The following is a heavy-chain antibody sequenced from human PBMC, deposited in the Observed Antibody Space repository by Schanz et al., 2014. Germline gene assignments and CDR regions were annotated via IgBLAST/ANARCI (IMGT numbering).Heavy chain of an antibody. CDR1: GLNFDYYG. Sequence: EVQLVESGGGLVQPGGSLKLSCATSGLNFDYYGMNWVRQAPGQGLEWVSTISGSGGDTYPADSVKGRFTISRDNSKNTVYLQMNSLRVEDTAVYYCAMGGYQLHHWGQGTLVTVSS. CDR3: AMGGYQLHH. J-gene: IGHJ4*02. D-gene: IGHD1-7*01. CDR2: ISGSGGDT. V-gene: IGHV3-23*04.